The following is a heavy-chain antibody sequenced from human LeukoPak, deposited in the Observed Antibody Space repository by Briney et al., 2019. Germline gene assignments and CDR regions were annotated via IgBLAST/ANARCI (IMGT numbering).Heavy chain of an antibody. D-gene: IGHD2-15*01. Sequence: SETLSLTCTVSGYSISSGYYWGWIRQPPGKGLEWIGSIYYSGSTYYNPSLKSRVTISVDTSKNQFSLKLSSVTAADTAVYYCAREGYCSGGSCYARSDYWGQGTLVTVSS. CDR2: IYYSGST. V-gene: IGHV4-38-2*02. CDR3: AREGYCSGGSCYARSDY. J-gene: IGHJ4*02. CDR1: GYSISSGYY.